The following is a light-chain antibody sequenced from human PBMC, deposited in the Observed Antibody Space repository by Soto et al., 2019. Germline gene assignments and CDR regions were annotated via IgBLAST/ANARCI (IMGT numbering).Light chain of an antibody. CDR3: QSYDVSLNDKHVI. CDR2: GNT. V-gene: IGLV1-40*01. J-gene: IGLJ2*01. Sequence: QSVLTQPPSVSGAPGQRVTISCTGSNSNIGAGYDVHWYQQLPGAAPRLLIYGNTNRPSGVPDRFSASKSDTSASLAITGLQAEDEADYYCQSYDVSLNDKHVIFGEGTKLTVL. CDR1: NSNIGAGYD.